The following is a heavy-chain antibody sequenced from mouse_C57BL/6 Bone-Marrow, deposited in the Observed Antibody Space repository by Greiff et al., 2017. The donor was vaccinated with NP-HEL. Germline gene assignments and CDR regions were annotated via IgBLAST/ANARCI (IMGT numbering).Heavy chain of an antibody. V-gene: IGHV1-82*01. CDR1: GYAFSSSW. Sequence: VQLQQSGPELVKPGASVKISCKASGYAFSSSWMNWVKQRPGRGLEWIGRIYPGDGDTNYNGKFKGKATLTADKSSSTAYMQLSSLTSEDSAVYFCARELDYDYAFDYWGQGTTLTVSS. D-gene: IGHD2-4*01. CDR3: ARELDYDYAFDY. J-gene: IGHJ2*01. CDR2: IYPGDGDT.